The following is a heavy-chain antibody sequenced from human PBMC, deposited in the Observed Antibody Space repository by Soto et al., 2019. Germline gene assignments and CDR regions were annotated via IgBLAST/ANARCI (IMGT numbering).Heavy chain of an antibody. J-gene: IGHJ6*02. CDR2: ISAYNGNT. CDR3: ARVGGMESGGGRYGMDV. V-gene: IGHV1-18*01. D-gene: IGHD3-10*01. CDR1: GYTFSSFG. Sequence: QVQLVQSGAEVKKPGASVKVSCKASGYTFSSFGINWVRQAPGQGLEWMGWISAYNGNTKYAQKLQGRVTTTTDTSKRTGNVAMRSETSDDTVVYYFARVGGMESGGGRYGMDVWGQGTTVTVSS.